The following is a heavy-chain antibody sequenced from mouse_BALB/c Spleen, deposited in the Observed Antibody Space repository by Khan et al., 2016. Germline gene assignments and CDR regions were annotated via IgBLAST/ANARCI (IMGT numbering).Heavy chain of an antibody. CDR2: INPSNGRT. Sequence: QVQLQQSGAELVKPGASVKLSCKASGYTFTSYWMHWVKQRPGQGLEWIGEINPSNGRTNYNEKFKSKATLTVDKSSSTAYMHLSSLTSEDSAVYYGASSLYDYDWAYWGQGTLFTVAA. CDR1: GYTFTSYW. V-gene: IGHV1S81*02. D-gene: IGHD2-4*01. J-gene: IGHJ3*01. CDR3: ASSLYDYDWAY.